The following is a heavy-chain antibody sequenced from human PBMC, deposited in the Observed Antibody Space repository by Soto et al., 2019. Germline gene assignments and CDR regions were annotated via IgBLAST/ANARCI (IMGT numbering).Heavy chain of an antibody. J-gene: IGHJ1*01. CDR1: GGSISSGGYY. D-gene: IGHD3-10*01. CDR3: VCGTAYGSGSYYYGFQH. Sequence: SETLSLTCTVSGGSISSGGYYWSWIRQHPGKGLEWIGYIYYSGSTYYNPSLKSRVTISVDTSKNQFSLKLSSVTAADTAVYYCVCGTAYGSGSYYYGFQHWGQGTLVTVSS. CDR2: IYYSGST. V-gene: IGHV4-31*03.